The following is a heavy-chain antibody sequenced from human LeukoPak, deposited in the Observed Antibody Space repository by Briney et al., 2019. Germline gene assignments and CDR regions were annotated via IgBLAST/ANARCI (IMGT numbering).Heavy chain of an antibody. D-gene: IGHD1-26*01. V-gene: IGHV3-48*01. Sequence: GGSLRLSCAASGFTFSSYSMNWVRQAPGKGLEWVSYISSSSSTIYYADSVKGRFTISRDNAKNSLYLQMNSLRAEDTAVYYCARAVVGATREYYYYYMDVWGKGTTVTVSS. CDR2: ISSSSSTI. CDR1: GFTFSSYS. J-gene: IGHJ6*03. CDR3: ARAVVGATREYYYYYMDV.